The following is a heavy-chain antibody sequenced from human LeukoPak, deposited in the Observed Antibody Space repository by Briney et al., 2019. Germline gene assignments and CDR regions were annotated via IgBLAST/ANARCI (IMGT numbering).Heavy chain of an antibody. V-gene: IGHV5-51*01. CDR3: ARHLATGYYGSGSYYSSWFDP. CDR1: GYSFTSYW. J-gene: IGHJ5*02. CDR2: IYPGDSDT. Sequence: GESLKISCKGSGYSFTSYWIGWVRQMPWKGLEWMGIIYPGDSDTRYSPSFQCQVTISAHKSLSTAYLQWSSLKASDTAMYYCARHLATGYYGSGSYYSSWFDPWGQGTLVTVSS. D-gene: IGHD3-10*01.